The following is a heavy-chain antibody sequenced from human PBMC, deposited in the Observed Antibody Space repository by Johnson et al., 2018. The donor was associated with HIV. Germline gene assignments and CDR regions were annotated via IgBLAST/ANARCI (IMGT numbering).Heavy chain of an antibody. V-gene: IGHV3-74*03. J-gene: IGHJ3*02. D-gene: IGHD4/OR15-4a*01. CDR1: GYIFRNYW. Sequence: VQLVESGGGLVQPGGSLRLSCAGSGYIFRNYWMNWVRQAPGKGLVWVARIYSDGSDTAYADSVKGRFTISRDNSKKTVYLQMGSLSAEDTAVCYCARAGVVDSYGAWKAFDIWCQGTLVTVSS. CDR3: ARAGVVDSYGAWKAFDI. CDR2: IYSDGSDT.